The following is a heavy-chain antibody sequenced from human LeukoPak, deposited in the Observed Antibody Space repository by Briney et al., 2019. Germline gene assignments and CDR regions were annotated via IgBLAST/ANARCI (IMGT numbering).Heavy chain of an antibody. Sequence: HAGGSLRLSCAASGFTFSNYAMNWVRQAPGKGLEWVSAIDSGGGTYYADSVKGRFTISRDNSKNTLYLQLNSLRAEDTAVYYCAKGPQGDWGQGTLVIVSS. CDR3: AKGPQGD. V-gene: IGHV3-23*01. CDR2: IDSGGGT. D-gene: IGHD3-16*01. CDR1: GFTFSNYA. J-gene: IGHJ4*02.